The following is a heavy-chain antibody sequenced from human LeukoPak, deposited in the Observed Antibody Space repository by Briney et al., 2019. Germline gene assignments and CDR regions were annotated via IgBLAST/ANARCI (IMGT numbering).Heavy chain of an antibody. D-gene: IGHD3-9*01. Sequence: GGSLRLSCAASGFTFSSYGMSWVRQAPGKGLEWVSFISGNGGRTDYAESVKGRFTISRDNSKNTVYLQMNSLRAEDTAVYYCARDYTGYFPWGQGTLVIVSS. CDR3: ARDYTGYFP. J-gene: IGHJ5*02. V-gene: IGHV3-23*01. CDR1: GFTFSSYG. CDR2: ISGNGGRT.